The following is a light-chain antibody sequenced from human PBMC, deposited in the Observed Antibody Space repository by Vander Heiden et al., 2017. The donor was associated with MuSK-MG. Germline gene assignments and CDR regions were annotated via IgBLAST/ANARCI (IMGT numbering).Light chain of an antibody. CDR1: NSTLGSNT. J-gene: IGLJ2*01. CDR3: AAWDDYLTGSVA. CDR2: SNN. Sequence: QSVLTQPPSASRTPGQRATTPCSGTNSTLGSNTFHWYQQPPEQPPKLLIYSNNQRPSGVPDRFSGLQSEDEAVYYCAAWDDYLTGSVAFGGGTKLTVL. V-gene: IGLV1-44*01.